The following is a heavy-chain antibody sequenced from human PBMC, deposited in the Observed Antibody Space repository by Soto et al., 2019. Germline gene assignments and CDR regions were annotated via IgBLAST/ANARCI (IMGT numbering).Heavy chain of an antibody. CDR2: ISGSGGST. J-gene: IGHJ4*02. Sequence: PGGSLRLSCAASGFTFSSYAMSWVRQAPGKGLEWVSAISGSGGSTYYADSVKGRFTISRDNSKNTLYLQMNSLRAEDTAVYFCAKDRTRYYYDSSGSFDYWGQGTLVTVSS. CDR1: GFTFSSYA. V-gene: IGHV3-23*01. CDR3: AKDRTRYYYDSSGSFDY. D-gene: IGHD3-22*01.